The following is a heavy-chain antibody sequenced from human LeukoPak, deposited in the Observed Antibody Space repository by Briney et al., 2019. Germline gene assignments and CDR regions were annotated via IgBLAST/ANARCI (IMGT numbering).Heavy chain of an antibody. Sequence: SETLSLTCTVSGVSISSSNSYWGWIRQPPGKGLEWIGSIYYSGNTYYNASLKSQVSISIDTSKNQFSLRLTSVTAADMAVYYCARQTGSGLFILPGGQGTLVTVSS. D-gene: IGHD3/OR15-3a*01. CDR3: ARQTGSGLFILP. CDR1: GVSISSSNSY. J-gene: IGHJ4*02. CDR2: IYYSGNT. V-gene: IGHV4-39*01.